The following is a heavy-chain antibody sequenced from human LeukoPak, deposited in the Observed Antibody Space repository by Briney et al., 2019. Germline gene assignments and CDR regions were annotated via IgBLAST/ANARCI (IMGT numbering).Heavy chain of an antibody. CDR3: ARGVLYYFDY. Sequence: PSETLSLTCTVSGGSISSSNYYWGWIRLPPGKGLEWIGYIYYSGSTYYNPSLKSRVTMSVDTSKNQFSLNLSSVTAVDTAVYYCARGVLYYFDYWGQGTLVTVSS. V-gene: IGHV4-39*07. CDR1: GGSISSSNYY. CDR2: IYYSGST. J-gene: IGHJ4*02.